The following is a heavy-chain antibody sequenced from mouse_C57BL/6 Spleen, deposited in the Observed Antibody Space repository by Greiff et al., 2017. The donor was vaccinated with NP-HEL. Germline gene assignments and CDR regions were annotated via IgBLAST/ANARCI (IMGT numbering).Heavy chain of an antibody. CDR2: ISSGGDYI. CDR3: TRDGGQPYAMDY. D-gene: IGHD2-3*01. J-gene: IGHJ4*01. V-gene: IGHV5-9-1*02. Sequence: EVKVVESGEGLVKPGGSLKLSCAASGFTFSSYAMSWVRQTPEKRLEWVAYISSGGDYIYYADTVKGRFTISRDNARNTLYLQMSSLKSEDTAMYYCTRDGGQPYAMDYWGQGTSVTVSS. CDR1: GFTFSSYA.